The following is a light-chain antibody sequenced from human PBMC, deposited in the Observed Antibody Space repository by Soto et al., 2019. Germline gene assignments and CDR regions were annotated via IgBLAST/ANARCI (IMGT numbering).Light chain of an antibody. CDR1: GSDVGFYSY. V-gene: IGLV2-8*01. J-gene: IGLJ1*01. CDR2: EVT. Sequence: QSVLTQPPSASGSPGQSVTISCTGSGSDVGFYSYVSWYQQHPGKVPKLLIYEVTKRPSGVPDRFSGSKSGNTASLTVSGLQAEDEADYYCSSYAGTNNNHVFGNGTKVTVL. CDR3: SSYAGTNNNHV.